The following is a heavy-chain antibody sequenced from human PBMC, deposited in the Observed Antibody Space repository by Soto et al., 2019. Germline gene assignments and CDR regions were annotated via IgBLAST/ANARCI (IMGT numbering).Heavy chain of an antibody. D-gene: IGHD3-10*01. CDR1: GGSISSSSYY. CDR2: ISYSRSP. Sequence: PSETLSLTCTVPGGSISSSSYYWGWFRQPPGKGLEWIGSISYSRSPYYNPSLKSGVTTSVDTSKNQFSLKLSAVPAADTAVDYCSSWETSGSYDYYYYGMDVWGQGTTVT. CDR3: SSWETSGSYDYYYYGMDV. V-gene: IGHV4-39*01. J-gene: IGHJ6*02.